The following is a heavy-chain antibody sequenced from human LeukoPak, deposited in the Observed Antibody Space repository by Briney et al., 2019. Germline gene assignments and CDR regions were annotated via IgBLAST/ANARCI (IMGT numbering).Heavy chain of an antibody. D-gene: IGHD3-3*01. J-gene: IGHJ6*02. V-gene: IGHV4-59*01. CDR3: ARDTINLGYYYGMDV. CDR1: GGSISSYY. CDR2: IYYSGST. Sequence: SETLSLTCTVSGGSISSYYWSWIRQPPGKGLEWIGYIYYSGSTNYNPSLKSRVTILVDTSKNQFSLKLSSVTAADTAVYYCARDTINLGYYYGMDVWGQGTTVTVS.